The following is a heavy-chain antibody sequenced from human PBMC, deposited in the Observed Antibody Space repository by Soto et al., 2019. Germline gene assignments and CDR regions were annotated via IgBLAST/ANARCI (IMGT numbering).Heavy chain of an antibody. CDR3: ARGASSLPGFY. V-gene: IGHV1-18*01. CDR2: ISAYNGDT. Sequence: QVQLVQSGAEVKKPGASVKVSCKASGYTFTSYGISWVRQAPGQGLEWMGWISAYNGDTDYAHNLQGRVTLTTDTSTTTASMERRSLSADDTAVYYWARGASSLPGFYWGQGTLVTVSS. J-gene: IGHJ4*02. D-gene: IGHD6-13*01. CDR1: GYTFTSYG.